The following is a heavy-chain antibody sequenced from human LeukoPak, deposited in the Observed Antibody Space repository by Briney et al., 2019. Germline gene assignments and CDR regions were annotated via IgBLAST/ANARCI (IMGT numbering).Heavy chain of an antibody. D-gene: IGHD2-2*01. V-gene: IGHV4-39*01. CDR3: ARLYCSSTSCLNWFDP. J-gene: IGHJ5*02. CDR1: GGSLSSRSYY. CDR2: IYYSGST. Sequence: SETLSLTCSVSGGSLSSRSYYWGWIRQPPRKGLEWIGSIYYSGSTYYNPSLKSRVTISVYTSKNQFSLKLSSVTAADTAVYYCARLYCSSTSCLNWFDPWGQGTLVTVSS.